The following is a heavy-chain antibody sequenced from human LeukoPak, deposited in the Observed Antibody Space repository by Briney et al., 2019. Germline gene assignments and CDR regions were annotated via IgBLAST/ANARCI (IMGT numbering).Heavy chain of an antibody. CDR2: IKEDGSEK. J-gene: IGHJ3*01. V-gene: IGHV3-7*01. Sequence: GGSLRLSCAASGFTLSSYWMSWVRQAPGKGLEWVANIKEDGSEKYYVDSVKGRFTISRDNAKNSLYLHMNSLTAEDTAMYYCPRDWLAGVPFDAFDLWGQGTMVTVSS. CDR1: GFTLSSYW. CDR3: PRDWLAGVPFDAFDL. D-gene: IGHD3-10*01.